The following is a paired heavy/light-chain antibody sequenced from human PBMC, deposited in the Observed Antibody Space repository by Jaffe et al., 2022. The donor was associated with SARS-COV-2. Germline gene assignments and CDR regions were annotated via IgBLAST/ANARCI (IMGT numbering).Light chain of an antibody. Sequence: SYELTQPPSVSVSPGQTARITCSGDALPKQYAYWYQQKPGQAPVLVIYKDSERPSGIPERFSGSSSGTTVTLTISGVQAEDEADYYCQSADSSGTYEVFGGGTKLTVL. J-gene: IGLJ3*02. V-gene: IGLV3-25*03. CDR2: KDS. CDR3: QSADSSGTYEV. CDR1: ALPKQY.
Heavy chain of an antibody. J-gene: IGHJ6*02. CDR1: GFTFSSYA. CDR2: ISYDGSNK. D-gene: IGHD3-9*01. Sequence: QVQLVESGGGVVQPGRSLRLSCAASGFTFSSYAMHWVRQAPGKGLEWVAVISYDGSNKYYADSVKGRFTISRDNSKNTLYLQMNSLRAEDTAVYYCARAGGDILTGYTEDYYYYGMDVWGQGTTVTVSS. CDR3: ARAGGDILTGYTEDYYYYGMDV. V-gene: IGHV3-30-3*01.